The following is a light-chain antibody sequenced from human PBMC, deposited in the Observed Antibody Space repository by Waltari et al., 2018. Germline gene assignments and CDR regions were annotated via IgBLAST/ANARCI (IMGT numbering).Light chain of an antibody. CDR2: ATS. CDR1: QSVSSSS. V-gene: IGKV3-20*01. CDR3: QQYGSSPLT. Sequence: EIVLTQSPDTLSLSPGERATLSCRASQSVSSSSLAWYQQKPGRAPRLLIYATSSRATGIPDRFSGSLSGTDFTLTISRLEPEDFAVYYCQQYGSSPLTFGPGTKVDIK. J-gene: IGKJ3*01.